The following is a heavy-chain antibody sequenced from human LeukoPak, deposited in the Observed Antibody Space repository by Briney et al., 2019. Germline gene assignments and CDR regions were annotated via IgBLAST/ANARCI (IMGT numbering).Heavy chain of an antibody. CDR2: IYYSGST. V-gene: IGHV4-31*03. J-gene: IGHJ3*02. CDR3: ARTTTVDAFDI. Sequence: PSQTLSLTCIFTVGSISSGGYYGSRTRDPRGRGREWIGYIYYSGSTYYNPSLKSRVTISVDTSKNQFSLKMSSVTAADTAVYYCARTTTVDAFDIWGQGTMVTVSS. CDR1: VGSISSGGYY. D-gene: IGHD4-17*01.